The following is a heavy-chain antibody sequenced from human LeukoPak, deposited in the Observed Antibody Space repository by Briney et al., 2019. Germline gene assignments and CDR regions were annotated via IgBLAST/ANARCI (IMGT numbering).Heavy chain of an antibody. CDR3: AKGYGSGSQMFDY. D-gene: IGHD3-10*01. CDR2: ISYDGSNK. Sequence: PGGSLRLSCAASGFTFSSYGMHWVRQAPGKGLEWVAVISYDGSNKYYADSVKGRFTISRDNAKNSLYLQMNSLRAEDTALYYCAKGYGSGSQMFDYWGQGTLVTVSS. CDR1: GFTFSSYG. J-gene: IGHJ4*02. V-gene: IGHV3-30*18.